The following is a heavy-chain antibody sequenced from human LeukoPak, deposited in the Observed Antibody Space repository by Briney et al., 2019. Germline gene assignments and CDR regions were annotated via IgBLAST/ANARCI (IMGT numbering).Heavy chain of an antibody. CDR1: GGSISSGGYY. CDR3: ARETTVKILDY. CDR2: IYYSGST. V-gene: IGHV4-31*03. Sequence: SQTLSLTCTVSGGSISSGGYYWSWIRQHPGKGLERIGYIYYSGSTYYNPSLKSRVTISVDTSKNQFSLKLSSVTAADTAVYYCARETTVKILDYWGQGTLVTVSS. J-gene: IGHJ4*02. D-gene: IGHD4-17*01.